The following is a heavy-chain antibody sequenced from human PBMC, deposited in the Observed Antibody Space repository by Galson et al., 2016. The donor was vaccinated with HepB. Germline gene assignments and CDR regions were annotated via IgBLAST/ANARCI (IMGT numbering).Heavy chain of an antibody. J-gene: IGHJ4*02. D-gene: IGHD3-3*01. Sequence: SLRLSCAASGLSFSDYAMSWVRQAPGKGLEWVSSITGRGGATYYADSVKGRFTISRDNSRNTLYLQMNTLRAEDTAVYYCAKAAKGSSFGMNITKYYIDYWDQGTLVTVSS. CDR3: AKAAKGSSFGMNITKYYIDY. V-gene: IGHV3-23*01. CDR1: GLSFSDYA. CDR2: ITGRGGAT.